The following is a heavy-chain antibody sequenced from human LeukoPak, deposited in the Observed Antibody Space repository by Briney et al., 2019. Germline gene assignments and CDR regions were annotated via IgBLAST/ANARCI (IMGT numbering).Heavy chain of an antibody. CDR1: GFTFGNHW. CDR3: AGDMHYYDSSGYYYYFDF. CDR2: IKQNGGEK. Sequence: GGSLRLSCAASGFTFGNHWMSWVRQAPGKGLEWVANIKQNGGEKYYVDSVKGRFTISRDNAKNSLYLQMNGLRAEDTAVYYGAGDMHYYDSSGYYYYFDFWGQGALVTVSS. J-gene: IGHJ4*02. V-gene: IGHV3-7*01. D-gene: IGHD3-22*01.